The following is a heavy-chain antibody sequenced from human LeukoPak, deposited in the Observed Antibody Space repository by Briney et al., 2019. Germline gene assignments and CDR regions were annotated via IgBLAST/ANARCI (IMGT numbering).Heavy chain of an antibody. CDR3: ASDPGYSSGPYYFDY. CDR1: GGSISSYY. J-gene: IGHJ4*02. Sequence: PSETLSLTCTVSGGSISSYYWSWIRQPPGKGLEWIGYIYYSGSTNYNPSLKSRVTISVDTSKNQFSLKLSSVTAADTAVYYCASDPGYSSGPYYFDYWGQGTLVTVSS. CDR2: IYYSGST. D-gene: IGHD6-19*01. V-gene: IGHV4-59*12.